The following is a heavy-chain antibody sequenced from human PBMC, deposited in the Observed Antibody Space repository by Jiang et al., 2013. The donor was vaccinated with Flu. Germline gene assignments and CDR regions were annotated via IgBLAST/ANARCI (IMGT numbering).Heavy chain of an antibody. Sequence: DKYYSTSLRTRLTISKDTSKNQVFLTMTNMDPVDTGTYYCARSISGYCSTTSPFDYWGQGTLVTVSS. D-gene: IGHD2-2*01. V-gene: IGHV2-70*01. CDR2: DK. CDR3: ARSISGYCSTTSPFDY. J-gene: IGHJ4*02.